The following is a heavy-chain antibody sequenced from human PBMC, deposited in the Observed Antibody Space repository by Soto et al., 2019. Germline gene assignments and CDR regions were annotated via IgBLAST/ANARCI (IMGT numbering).Heavy chain of an antibody. CDR3: AHVLVAVANYGMDV. Sequence: QITLKESGPTLVKPTQTLTLTCTFSGFSLSTSGVGVGWIRQPPGKALEWLALIYWDDDKRYSPSLTSRLTITKDTSKNQVVLTMTIMDPVDTATYYCAHVLVAVANYGMDVWGQGTTVTVSS. CDR2: IYWDDDK. V-gene: IGHV2-5*02. CDR1: GFSLSTSGVG. D-gene: IGHD2-15*01. J-gene: IGHJ6*02.